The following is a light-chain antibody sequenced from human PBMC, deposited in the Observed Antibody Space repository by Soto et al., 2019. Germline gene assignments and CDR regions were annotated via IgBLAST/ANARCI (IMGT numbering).Light chain of an antibody. CDR3: SSFTSNNTVL. Sequence: QSVLTQPASVSGSPGQSITISCTGTSSDVGGYNYVSWYQQHPGKAPKLMIYNVSNRPSGVSNRFSGSKSGNTASLTISGLQAEYEAHYYCSSFTSNNTVLFGGGTKLTVL. V-gene: IGLV2-14*01. CDR2: NVS. J-gene: IGLJ2*01. CDR1: SSDVGGYNY.